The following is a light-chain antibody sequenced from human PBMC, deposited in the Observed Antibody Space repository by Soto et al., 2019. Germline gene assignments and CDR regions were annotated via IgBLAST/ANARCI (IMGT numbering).Light chain of an antibody. CDR3: QQRSNWPYT. CDR2: DAS. V-gene: IGKV3-11*01. J-gene: IGKJ2*01. CDR1: QSVSSY. Sequence: EIVLTQSPATLSLSPGERATLSCRASQSVSSYLACYQQRPGQAPRLLIYDASNRATGIPARFSGSGSGTDFTLTISRLEPEDFAVYYCQQRSNWPYTFGQGTKLEIK.